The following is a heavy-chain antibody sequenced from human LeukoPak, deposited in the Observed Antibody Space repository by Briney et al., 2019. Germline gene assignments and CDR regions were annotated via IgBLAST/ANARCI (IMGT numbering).Heavy chain of an antibody. CDR3: ARPGIAATGAFDC. CDR2: IYYSGST. Sequence: SETLSLTCTVSGGSVSSSGYYWGWLRQPPGKGRECFGSIYYSGSTYYNPSLKSRVSISVDTSKNQFSLNQTSVTAAGTAVYFCARPGIAATGAFDCWGQGTLVTVSS. D-gene: IGHD6-13*01. CDR1: GGSVSSSGYY. V-gene: IGHV4-39*01. J-gene: IGHJ4*02.